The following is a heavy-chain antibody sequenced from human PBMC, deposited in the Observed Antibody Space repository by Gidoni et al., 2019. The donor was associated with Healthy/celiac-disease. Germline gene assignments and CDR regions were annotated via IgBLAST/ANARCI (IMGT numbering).Heavy chain of an antibody. CDR1: GFTFSSYW. V-gene: IGHV3-7*03. Sequence: EVQLVESGGGLVQPGGSLRLSCAASGFTFSSYWMSWVRQAPGKGLEWVANIKQDGSEKYYVDSVKGRFTISRDNAKNSLYLQMNSLRAEDTAVYYCARDSIVGAHYFDYWGQGTLVTVSS. CDR3: ARDSIVGAHYFDY. CDR2: IKQDGSEK. D-gene: IGHD1-26*01. J-gene: IGHJ4*02.